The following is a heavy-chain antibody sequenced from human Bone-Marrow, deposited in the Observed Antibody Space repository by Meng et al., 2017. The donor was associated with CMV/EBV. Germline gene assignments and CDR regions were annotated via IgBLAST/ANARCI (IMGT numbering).Heavy chain of an antibody. CDR2: IYNSVTT. D-gene: IGHD4/OR15-4a*01. V-gene: IGHV4-59*01. CDR3: ARKIKDDYKGGYYFDY. CDR1: GGSFSGYY. J-gene: IGHJ4*02. Sequence: SETLSLTCAVYGGSFSGYYWSWIRQPPGKRLEWIAYIYNSVTTNYNPSLKSRVTISVDTSKNQVSLKLSSVTAADTAVYYCARKIKDDYKGGYYFDYWGQGTLVTVSS.